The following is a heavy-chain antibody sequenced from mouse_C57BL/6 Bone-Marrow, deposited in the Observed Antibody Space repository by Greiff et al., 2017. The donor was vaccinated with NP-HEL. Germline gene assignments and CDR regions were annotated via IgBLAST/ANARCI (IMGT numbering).Heavy chain of an antibody. CDR3: ARSGGWLLSFDY. Sequence: QVQLQQPGAELVKPGASVKLSCKASGYTFTSYWMHWVKQRPGQGLEWIGMIHPNSGSTNYNEKFKSKATLTVDKSSSTAYMQLSSLTSEDSAVYYCARSGGWLLSFDYWGQGTTLTVSS. J-gene: IGHJ2*01. D-gene: IGHD2-3*01. CDR2: IHPNSGST. V-gene: IGHV1-64*01. CDR1: GYTFTSYW.